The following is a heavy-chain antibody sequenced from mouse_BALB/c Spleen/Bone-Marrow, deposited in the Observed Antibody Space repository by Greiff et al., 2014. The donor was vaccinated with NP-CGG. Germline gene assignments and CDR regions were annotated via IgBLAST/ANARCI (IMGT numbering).Heavy chain of an antibody. J-gene: IGHJ3*01. CDR1: GFDFSGYW. D-gene: IGHD2-3*01. CDR3: ARNGYYGWITY. V-gene: IGHV4-1*02. Sequence: EVQWVESGGGLVQPGGSLKLSCAASGFDFSGYWMTWVRQAPGKGLEWIGEINPDSRTINYKPSLKEKFIMSRDNAKNTLYLQMSKVRSEDTALYYCARNGYYGWITYWGQGTLVTVSA. CDR2: INPDSRTI.